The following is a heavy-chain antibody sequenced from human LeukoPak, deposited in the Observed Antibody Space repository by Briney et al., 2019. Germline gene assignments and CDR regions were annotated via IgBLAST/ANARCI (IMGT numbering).Heavy chain of an antibody. Sequence: PSETLSLTCTVSGYSISSGYYWGWIRQPPGKGLEWIGSIYHSGSTYYNPSFKSRVTISVDTSKNQFSLKLSSVTAADTAVYYCARDRIAVAVSGYWGQGTLVTVSS. CDR1: GYSISSGYY. J-gene: IGHJ4*02. CDR2: IYHSGST. D-gene: IGHD6-19*01. CDR3: ARDRIAVAVSGY. V-gene: IGHV4-38-2*02.